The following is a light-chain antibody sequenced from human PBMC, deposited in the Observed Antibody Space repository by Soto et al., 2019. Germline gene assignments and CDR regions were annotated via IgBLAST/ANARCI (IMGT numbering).Light chain of an antibody. CDR3: QQYYNWYT. Sequence: ETVMTQSPATLSVSPGERATLSCRASQSVGTKLAWYQHKPGQAPRLLIYDASTRATGIPARFSGSGSGTEFTLTITSLQSEDFVVYFCQQYYNWYTYGQGTKLEI. CDR2: DAS. J-gene: IGKJ2*01. CDR1: QSVGTK. V-gene: IGKV3-15*01.